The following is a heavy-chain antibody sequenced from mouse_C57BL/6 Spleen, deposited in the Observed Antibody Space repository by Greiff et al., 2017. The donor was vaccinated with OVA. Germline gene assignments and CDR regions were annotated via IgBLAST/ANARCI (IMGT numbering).Heavy chain of an antibody. V-gene: IGHV1-82*01. CDR2: IYPGDGDT. CDR1: GYAFSSSW. CDR3: ARDYGPAFDY. J-gene: IGHJ2*01. D-gene: IGHD1-1*01. Sequence: VQLQQSGPELVKPGASVKISCKASGYAFSSSWMNWVKQRPGKGLEWIGRIYPGDGDTNYNGKFKGKATLTADKSSSTAYMHLSSLTSEDSAVYFCARDYGPAFDYWGQGTTLTVSS.